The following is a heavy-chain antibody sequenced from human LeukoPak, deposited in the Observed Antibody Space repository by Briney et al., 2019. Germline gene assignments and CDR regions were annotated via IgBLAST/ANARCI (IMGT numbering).Heavy chain of an antibody. CDR3: AREAVTIFGVVQH. Sequence: SETLSLTCAVYGGSFSGYYWSWIRQPPGKVLEWIGEINHSGSTNYNPSLKSRVTISVDTSKNQFSLKLGSVTAADTAVYYCAREAVTIFGVVQHWGQGTLVTVSS. CDR2: INHSGST. D-gene: IGHD3-3*01. V-gene: IGHV4-34*01. J-gene: IGHJ4*02. CDR1: GGSFSGYY.